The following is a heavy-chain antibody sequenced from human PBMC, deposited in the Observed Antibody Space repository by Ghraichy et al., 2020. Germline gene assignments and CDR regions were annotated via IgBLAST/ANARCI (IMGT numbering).Heavy chain of an antibody. V-gene: IGHV3-23*01. Sequence: GGSLRLSCAASGFTFSSYAMGWVRQAPGKGLEWVSGFGGSGGNTYYADSVKGRFTISRDTSKNTLYLQMNSLRAEDTAVYYCARSWYYFDYWGQGTLVTVSS. J-gene: IGHJ4*02. CDR2: FGGSGGNT. CDR1: GFTFSSYA. CDR3: ARSWYYFDY. D-gene: IGHD6-13*01.